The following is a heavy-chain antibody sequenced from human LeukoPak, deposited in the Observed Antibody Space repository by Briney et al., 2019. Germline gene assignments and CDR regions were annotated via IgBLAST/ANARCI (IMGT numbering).Heavy chain of an antibody. V-gene: IGHV3-48*01. J-gene: IGHJ4*02. Sequence: GGSLRLSCAASGFTFSTYSMNWVRQATGKGLEWISYISHGSTRIFYADSVEGRFTVSRDDAKNALYLQMNSLRVEDTAVYYCTRYPGYSYAMDSWGQGILVTVSS. CDR2: ISHGSTRI. CDR3: TRYPGYSYAMDS. CDR1: GFTFSTYS. D-gene: IGHD5-18*01.